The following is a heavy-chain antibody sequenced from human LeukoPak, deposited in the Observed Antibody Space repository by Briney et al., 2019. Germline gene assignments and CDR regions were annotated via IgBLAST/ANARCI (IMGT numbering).Heavy chain of an antibody. V-gene: IGHV6-1*01. Sequence: SQTLSLTCAISGDSVSSNSAAWNWIRQSPLRGLEWLGRTYYRSKWYTDFAGSLKSRITINPDTSKNQFSLQLNSVTPEDTAVYYCARDTSVYYGDFDYWGQGTLVTVSP. CDR3: ARDTSVYYGDFDY. CDR2: TYYRSKWYT. J-gene: IGHJ4*02. D-gene: IGHD4-17*01. CDR1: GDSVSSNSAA.